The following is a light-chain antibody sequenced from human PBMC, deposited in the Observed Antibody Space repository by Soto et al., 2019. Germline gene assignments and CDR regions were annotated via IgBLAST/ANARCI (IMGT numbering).Light chain of an antibody. CDR3: SSYAGSNNLL. J-gene: IGLJ2*01. CDR2: EVN. CDR1: NSGIGNYNF. V-gene: IGLV2-8*01. Sequence: SALTQPPSASGSPGQSVAISCTGTNSGIGNYNFVSWYQQHPGKAPKLMIYEVNKRPSGVPDRFSGSKSGNTASLTVSGLQPEDEADYYFSSYAGSNNLLFGGGTKLTVL.